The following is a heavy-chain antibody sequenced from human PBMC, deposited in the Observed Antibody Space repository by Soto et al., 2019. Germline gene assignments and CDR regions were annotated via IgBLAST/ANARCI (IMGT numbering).Heavy chain of an antibody. V-gene: IGHV3-23*01. J-gene: IGHJ4*01. CDR3: AKVARSYGSGWYYFDS. D-gene: IGHD6-19*01. CDR1: GFSFSRYA. CDR2: ISNNADRT. Sequence: PGGSLRLSCVASGFSFSRYAMSWVRQAPGKGLQWVSGISNNADRTYYANFVKGHFTISRDNSNNTLYLQLNSLRPEDTAVYYCAKVARSYGSGWYYFDSWGQGIMVTVSS.